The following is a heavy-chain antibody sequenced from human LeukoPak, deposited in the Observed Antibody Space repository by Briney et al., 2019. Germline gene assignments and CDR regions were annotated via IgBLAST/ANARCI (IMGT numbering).Heavy chain of an antibody. CDR1: GFTFSSYW. CDR3: ARDQRWNILTGYYHYYYYGMDV. D-gene: IGHD3-9*01. J-gene: IGHJ6*04. Sequence: PGGSLRLSCAASGFTFSSYWMSWVRQAPGKGLEGVANIKQDGSEKYYVDSVKGRFTISRDNAKNSLYLQMNSLRAEDTAVYYCARDQRWNILTGYYHYYYYGMDVWGKGTTVTVSS. CDR2: IKQDGSEK. V-gene: IGHV3-7*03.